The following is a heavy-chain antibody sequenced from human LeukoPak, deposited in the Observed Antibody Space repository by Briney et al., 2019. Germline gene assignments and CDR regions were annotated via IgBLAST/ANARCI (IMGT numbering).Heavy chain of an antibody. CDR1: GFTVSSNY. V-gene: IGHV3-66*01. CDR3: ARGDGYNYTSVFDS. CDR2: LYSGGST. Sequence: GGSLRLSCAASGFTVSSNYMSWVRQAPGKGLEWVAVLYSGGSTYYADSVKGRFTISRDNSKNTLYLQMNSLRAEDTAVYYCARGDGYNYTSVFDSWGQGTLVTVSS. D-gene: IGHD5-24*01. J-gene: IGHJ4*02.